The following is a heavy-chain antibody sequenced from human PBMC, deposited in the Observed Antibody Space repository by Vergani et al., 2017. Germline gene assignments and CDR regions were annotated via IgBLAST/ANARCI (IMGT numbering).Heavy chain of an antibody. D-gene: IGHD4-17*01. J-gene: IGHJ3*02. CDR3: ARNTDDDYGYDAFDI. Sequence: QVQLVESGGGLVKPGGSLRLSCAASGFTFSDYYMSWIRQAPGKRLEWVSYISSSSSYIYYADSVKGRFTISRDNAKNSLYLQMNSLRAEDTAVYYCARNTDDDYGYDAFDIWGQGTMVTVSS. CDR1: GFTFSDYY. CDR2: ISSSSSYI. V-gene: IGHV3-11*06.